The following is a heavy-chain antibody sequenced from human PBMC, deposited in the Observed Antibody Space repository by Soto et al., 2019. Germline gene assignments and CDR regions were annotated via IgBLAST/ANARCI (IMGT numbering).Heavy chain of an antibody. D-gene: IGHD4-17*01. V-gene: IGHV4-59*08. CDR2: IYYSGST. J-gene: IGHJ5*02. CDR3: ARRSDNYGDYVWWFDP. CDR1: GGSISSYY. Sequence: QVQLQESGPGLVKPSETLSLTCTVSGGSISSYYWSWIRQPPGKGLEWIGYIYYSGSTNYNPSLKSPVNISXXTXKXXFSLKLSSLTAADTAVYYCARRSDNYGDYVWWFDPWGQGTLVTVSS.